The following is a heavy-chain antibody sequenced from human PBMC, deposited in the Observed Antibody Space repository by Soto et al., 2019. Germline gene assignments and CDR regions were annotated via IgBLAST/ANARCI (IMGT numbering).Heavy chain of an antibody. J-gene: IGHJ6*02. CDR2: IYYSGST. V-gene: IGHV4-59*01. Sequence: SETLSLTCTVSGGSISSYYWSWIRQPPGKGLEWIGYIYYSGSTNYNPSLKSRVTISVDTSKNQFSLKLSSVTAADTAVYYCASGGDGMDVWGQGTTVTVSS. CDR3: ASGGDGMDV. CDR1: GGSISSYY. D-gene: IGHD3-10*01.